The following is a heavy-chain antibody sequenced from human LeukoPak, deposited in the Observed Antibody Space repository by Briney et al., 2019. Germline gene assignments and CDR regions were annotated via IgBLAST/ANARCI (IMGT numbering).Heavy chain of an antibody. CDR3: ARLRYYDSSGYLEGADDAFDI. J-gene: IGHJ3*02. CDR2: INHSGST. D-gene: IGHD3-22*01. CDR1: GGSFSGYY. Sequence: SETLSLTCAVYGGSFSGYYWSWIRQPPGKGLEWIGVINHSGSTNYNPSLKSRVTISVDTSKNQFSLKLSSVTAADTAVYYCARLRYYDSSGYLEGADDAFDIWGQGTMVTVSS. V-gene: IGHV4-34*01.